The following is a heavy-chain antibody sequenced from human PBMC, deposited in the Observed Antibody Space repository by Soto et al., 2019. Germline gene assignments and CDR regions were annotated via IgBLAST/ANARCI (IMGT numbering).Heavy chain of an antibody. CDR3: ARVDNWNFPRSRNGVNWFDP. V-gene: IGHV4-31*03. CDR1: GGSISSGGYY. CDR2: IYYSGST. D-gene: IGHD1-1*01. J-gene: IGHJ5*02. Sequence: TSETLSLTCTVSGGSISSGGYYWSWIRQHPGKGLEWIGYIYYSGSTYYNPSLKSRVTISVDTSKNQFSLKLSSVTAADTAVYYCARVDNWNFPRSRNGVNWFDPWGQGTLVTVSS.